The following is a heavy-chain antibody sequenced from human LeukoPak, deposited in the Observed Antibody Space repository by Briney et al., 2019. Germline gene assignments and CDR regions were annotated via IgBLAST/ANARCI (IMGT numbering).Heavy chain of an antibody. J-gene: IGHJ4*02. Sequence: SETLSLTCTVSGGSISSCGYYWSWIRQHPGKGLEWIGYIYYSGSTYYNPSLKSRVTISVDASKNQFSLKLTSVTAADTAVYFCARSSGYYQYYFDSWGQGTLVTVSS. V-gene: IGHV4-31*03. CDR1: GGSISSCGYY. D-gene: IGHD3-22*01. CDR3: ARSSGYYQYYFDS. CDR2: IYYSGST.